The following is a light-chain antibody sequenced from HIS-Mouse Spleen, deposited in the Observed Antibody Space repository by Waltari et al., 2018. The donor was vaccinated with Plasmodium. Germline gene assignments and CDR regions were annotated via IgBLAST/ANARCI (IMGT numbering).Light chain of an antibody. V-gene: IGLV3-10*01. CDR1: ALPNKY. J-gene: IGLJ3*02. CDR2: EDS. CDR3: YSTDSSGNHRV. Sequence: SYELTQPPSVSVSPAQTARITCSGDALPNKYPYLYQQKSGQAPVLVIYEDSKRPAGIPERFSGSSSGTMATLTISGAQVEDEADYYCYSTDSSGNHRVFGGGTKLTVL.